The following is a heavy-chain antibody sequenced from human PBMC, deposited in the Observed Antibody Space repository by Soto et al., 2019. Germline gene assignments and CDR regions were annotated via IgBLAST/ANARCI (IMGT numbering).Heavy chain of an antibody. CDR3: AKDHPYYYDSSGYYDAFDI. D-gene: IGHD3-22*01. CDR1: GFTFSSYA. J-gene: IGHJ3*02. Sequence: GGSLRLSCAASGFTFSSYAMSWVRQAPGKGLEWVSAISGSGGSTYYADSVKDRFTITIDNSKNMLYLQMNSLRAEDTAVYSCAKDHPYYYDSSGYYDAFDIWSQGTMVTVSS. V-gene: IGHV3-23*01. CDR2: ISGSGGST.